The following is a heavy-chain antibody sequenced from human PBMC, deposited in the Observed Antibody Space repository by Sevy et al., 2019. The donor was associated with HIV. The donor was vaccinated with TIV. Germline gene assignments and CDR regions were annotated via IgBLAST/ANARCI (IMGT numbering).Heavy chain of an antibody. CDR1: GGSFSSYY. D-gene: IGHD1-1*01. V-gene: IGHV4-34*01. J-gene: IGHJ3*02. CDR2: INQSGST. CDR3: AREGTATVGQNAFDI. Sequence: SETLSLTCVVYGGSFSSYYWSWIRQAPGKGLEWIGEINQSGSTNYNPSLKSRVTISVDTSMNQFSLKLSSVTAADTAVYYCAREGTATVGQNAFDIWGQGTMVTVSS.